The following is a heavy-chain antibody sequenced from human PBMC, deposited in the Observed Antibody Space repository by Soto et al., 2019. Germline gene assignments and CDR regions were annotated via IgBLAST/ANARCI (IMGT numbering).Heavy chain of an antibody. D-gene: IGHD2-15*01. CDR1: GFSLSNSGAG. V-gene: IGHV2-5*01. J-gene: IGHJ6*02. CDR2: IYWNDDK. CDR3: AHRHGVVTGMDV. Sequence: SGPTLVNPTQTLTLTCTFSGFSLSNSGAGVGWIRQPPGKALEWLALIYWNDDKRYSPSLKSRLTITKDTSKNQVVLTMTNMDPVDTATYYCAHRHGVVTGMDVWGQGTTVTVSS.